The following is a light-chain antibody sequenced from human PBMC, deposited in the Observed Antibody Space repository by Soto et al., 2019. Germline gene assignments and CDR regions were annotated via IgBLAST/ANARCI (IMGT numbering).Light chain of an antibody. J-gene: IGKJ2*01. CDR3: QQSYSTPYT. CDR1: QSVSDY. V-gene: IGKV3-11*01. CDR2: DAS. Sequence: VLTQSPARLSLSPGERATLSCRAGQSVSDYLAWYQQKPGQPPRLLFFDASNRATGVPDRFSAGGSGTDFTLTISSLQPEDFATYYCQQSYSTPYTFGQGTKLEIK.